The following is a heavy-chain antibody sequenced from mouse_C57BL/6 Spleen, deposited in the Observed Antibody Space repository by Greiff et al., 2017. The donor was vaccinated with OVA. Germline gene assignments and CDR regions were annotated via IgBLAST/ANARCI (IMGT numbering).Heavy chain of an antibody. CDR2: ILPGSGST. J-gene: IGHJ1*03. D-gene: IGHD1-1*01. CDR3: ARNYYGRAGNFDV. Sequence: QVQLQQSGAELMKPGASVKLSCKATGYTFTGYWIEWVKQRPGHGLEWIGEILPGSGSTNYNEKFKGKATFTADTYSNTAYMQLSRLTTEDSTIYYCARNYYGRAGNFDVWGTGTTVTVSS. CDR1: GYTFTGYW. V-gene: IGHV1-9*01.